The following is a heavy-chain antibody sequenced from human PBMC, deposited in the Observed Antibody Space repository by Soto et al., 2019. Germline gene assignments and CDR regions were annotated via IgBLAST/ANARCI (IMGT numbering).Heavy chain of an antibody. CDR1: GFTFSHYA. CDR2: MSYDGSNE. Sequence: QVQLVESGGGVVQPGRSLRLSCAASGFTFSHYAMHWVRQAPGKGLEWVALMSYDGSNEYYADSVKGRFTISRDNSKNTLYLQMTSLRAEDTAVYYCAKDGSHNFDCWGQGTLVTVSS. D-gene: IGHD1-26*01. V-gene: IGHV3-30*18. CDR3: AKDGSHNFDC. J-gene: IGHJ4*02.